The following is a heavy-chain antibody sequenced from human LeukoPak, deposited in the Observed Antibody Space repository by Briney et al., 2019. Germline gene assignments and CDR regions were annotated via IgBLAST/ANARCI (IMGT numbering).Heavy chain of an antibody. V-gene: IGHV4-59*08. CDR1: GGSISSYY. CDR2: IYHSGST. J-gene: IGHJ5*02. CDR3: ARHGFRGDGYNWAANWFDP. Sequence: PSETLSLTCTVSGGSISSYYWSWIRQPPGKGLEWIGYIYHSGSTNYNPSLKSRVTISVDTSKNQFSLKLSSVTAADTAVYYCARHGFRGDGYNWAANWFDPWGQGTLVTVSS. D-gene: IGHD5-24*01.